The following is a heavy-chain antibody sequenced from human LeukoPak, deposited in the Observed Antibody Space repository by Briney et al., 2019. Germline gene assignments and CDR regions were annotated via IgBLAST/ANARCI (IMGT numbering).Heavy chain of an antibody. Sequence: GGSLRLSCAASGFTFSSYAMSLVRQAPGKGLEWVSAISGSGGSTYYADSVKGRFTISRDNSKNTLYLQMNSLRAEDTAVYYCAKATVTTKGLYYFDYWGQGTLVTVSS. CDR3: AKATVTTKGLYYFDY. D-gene: IGHD4-17*01. V-gene: IGHV3-23*01. CDR2: ISGSGGST. CDR1: GFTFSSYA. J-gene: IGHJ4*02.